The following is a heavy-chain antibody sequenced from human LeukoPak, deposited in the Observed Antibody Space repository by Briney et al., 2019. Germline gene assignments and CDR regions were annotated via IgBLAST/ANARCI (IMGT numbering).Heavy chain of an antibody. CDR1: GFTFSSYG. V-gene: IGHV3-30*18. J-gene: IGHJ4*02. Sequence: PGRSLRLSCAASGFTFSSYGMHWVRQAPGKGLEWVAVISYDGSNKYYADSVKGRFTISRDNSKNTLYLQMDSLRAEDTAVYYCAKGDSYGGYIGHDYWGQGTLVTVSS. CDR2: ISYDGSNK. CDR3: AKGDSYGGYIGHDY. D-gene: IGHD5-12*01.